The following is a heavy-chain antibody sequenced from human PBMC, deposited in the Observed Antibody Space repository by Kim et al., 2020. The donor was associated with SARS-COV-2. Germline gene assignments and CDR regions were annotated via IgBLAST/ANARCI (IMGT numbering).Heavy chain of an antibody. Sequence: ASVKVSCKASGYTFTSYGISWVRQAPGQGLEWIGWISAYNGNTNYAQKLQGRVTMTTDTSTSTAYMELRSQRSDDTAVYYCARGGIAAAGTWYYGMDVWGQGTTVTVSS. CDR1: GYTFTSYG. D-gene: IGHD6-13*01. CDR3: ARGGIAAAGTWYYGMDV. V-gene: IGHV1-18*01. CDR2: ISAYNGNT. J-gene: IGHJ6*02.